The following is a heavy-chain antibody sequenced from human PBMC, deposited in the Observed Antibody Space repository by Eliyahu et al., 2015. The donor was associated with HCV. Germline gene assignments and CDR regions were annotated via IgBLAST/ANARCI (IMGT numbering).Heavy chain of an antibody. CDR2: INSDGSST. Sequence: EVQLVESGGGLVQPGGSLRLPCAXSGFPFTSYWMHWVRQAPGKGLVWVSRINSDGSSTTYADSVKGRFTISRDNAKNTLYLQMNSLRAEDTAVYYCTRGQPNYSSFDYWGQGTLVTVSS. V-gene: IGHV3-74*01. J-gene: IGHJ4*02. D-gene: IGHD6-19*01. CDR3: TRGQPNYSSFDY. CDR1: GFPFTSYW.